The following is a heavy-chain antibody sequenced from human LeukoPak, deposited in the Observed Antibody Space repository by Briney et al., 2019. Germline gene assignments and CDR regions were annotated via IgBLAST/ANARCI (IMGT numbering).Heavy chain of an antibody. D-gene: IGHD6-13*01. CDR1: GGSLSSSNW. CDR3: ARAGSSSWYGYYFDY. CDR2: IYHSGST. V-gene: IGHV4-4*02. Sequence: SGTLSLTCAVSGGSLSSSNWWSWVRQPPGKGLEWIGEIYHSGSTNYNPSLKSRVTISVDKSKNQFSLKLSSVTAADTAVYYCARAGSSSWYGYYFDYWGQGTLVTVSS. J-gene: IGHJ4*02.